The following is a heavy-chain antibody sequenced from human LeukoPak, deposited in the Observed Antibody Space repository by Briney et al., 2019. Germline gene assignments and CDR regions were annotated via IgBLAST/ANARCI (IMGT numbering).Heavy chain of an antibody. J-gene: IGHJ4*02. CDR2: SRNKANGYST. D-gene: IGHD3-22*01. CDR3: TRLFYYGSSGYYPDH. Sequence: GGSLRLSCAVSGFTFSDHHMDWVRQAPGEGLEWIGRSRNKANGYSTVYAASVKGRFSFSRDDPQNSLSLQINSLKTEDTAVYYCTRLFYYGSSGYYPDHWGQGTLVTVSS. V-gene: IGHV3-72*01. CDR1: GFTFSDHH.